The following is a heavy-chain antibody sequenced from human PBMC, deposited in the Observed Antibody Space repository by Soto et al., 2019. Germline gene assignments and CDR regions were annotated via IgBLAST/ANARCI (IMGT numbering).Heavy chain of an antibody. CDR2: INAGNGNT. J-gene: IGHJ6*02. V-gene: IGHV1-3*01. CDR1: GYTFTSYA. CDR3: ARERKFDFWRKGLDV. Sequence: ASVKVSCKASGYTFTSYAMHWVRQAPGQRLEWMGWINAGNGNTKYSQKFQGRVTMTRNISRNTAHMELSSLQSEDTAVYYCARERKFDFWRKGLDVWGQGTTVTVSS. D-gene: IGHD3-3*01.